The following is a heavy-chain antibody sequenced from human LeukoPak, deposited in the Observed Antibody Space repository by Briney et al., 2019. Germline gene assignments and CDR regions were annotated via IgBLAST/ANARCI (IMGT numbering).Heavy chain of an antibody. Sequence: GGSLRLSCAASRFTFSDYYMSWIRQAPGKGLEWVSCITGGGSTKYYADSVKGRFTVSRDNAKNSLYLQMNSLRAEDTAVYYCARNLPAADYWGQGTLVTVSS. J-gene: IGHJ4*02. CDR2: ITGGGSTK. V-gene: IGHV3-11*04. CDR1: RFTFSDYY. CDR3: ARNLPAADY. D-gene: IGHD2-2*01.